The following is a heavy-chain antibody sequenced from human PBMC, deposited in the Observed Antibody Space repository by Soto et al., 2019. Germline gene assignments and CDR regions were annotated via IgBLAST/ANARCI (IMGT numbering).Heavy chain of an antibody. CDR3: ARDHYDFWSGYPGGHNWFDP. J-gene: IGHJ5*02. Sequence: ASVKVSCKASGGTFSSYAISWVRQAPGQGLEWMGGIIPIFGTANYAQKFQGRVTITADKSTSTAYMELGSLRSEDTAVYYCARDHYDFWSGYPGGHNWFDPWGQGTLVTVS. D-gene: IGHD3-3*01. CDR2: IIPIFGTA. CDR1: GGTFSSYA. V-gene: IGHV1-69*06.